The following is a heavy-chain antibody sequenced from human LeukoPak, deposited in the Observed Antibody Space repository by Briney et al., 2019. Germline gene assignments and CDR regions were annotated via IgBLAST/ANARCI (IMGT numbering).Heavy chain of an antibody. CDR1: GFRFSGHY. CDR3: AREARATPDF. J-gene: IGHJ4*02. CDR2: ITNSGDFV. V-gene: IGHV3-11*01. Sequence: GGSLRLSCAASGFRFSGHYMSWIRQAPGKGLEWISYITNSGDFVNYADSVKGRFTISRDNAKNSLYLQMNSLRAEDTAVYYCAREARATPDFWGQGTVVTVSS. D-gene: IGHD1-26*01.